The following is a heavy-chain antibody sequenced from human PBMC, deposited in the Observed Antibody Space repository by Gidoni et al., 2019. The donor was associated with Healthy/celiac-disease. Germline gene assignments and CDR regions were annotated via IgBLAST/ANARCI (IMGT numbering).Heavy chain of an antibody. Sequence: QLQLQESGSGLVKPSQTLSPTCAVSGGSISSGGYSWSWIRQPPGKGLEWIGYIYHSGSTYYNPSLKSRVTISVDRSKNQFSLKLSSVTAADTAVYYCARESRWTAFVFDPWGQGTLVTVSS. CDR1: GGSISSGGYS. V-gene: IGHV4-30-2*01. CDR3: ARESRWTAFVFDP. D-gene: IGHD3-3*01. J-gene: IGHJ5*02. CDR2: IYHSGST.